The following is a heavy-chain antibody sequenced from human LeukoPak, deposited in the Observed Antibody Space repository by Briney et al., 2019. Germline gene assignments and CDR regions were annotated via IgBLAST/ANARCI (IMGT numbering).Heavy chain of an antibody. J-gene: IGHJ6*02. V-gene: IGHV3-7*01. CDR3: ARETPSGWGPYYYYGMDV. CDR1: GFTSSSYW. D-gene: IGHD6-19*01. CDR2: IKQDGSEK. Sequence: QAGGSLRLSCAASGFTSSSYWMSWVRQAPGKGLEWVANIKQDGSEKYYVDSVKGRFTISRDNAKNSLYLQMNSLRAEDTAVYYCARETPSGWGPYYYYGMDVWGQGTTVTVSS.